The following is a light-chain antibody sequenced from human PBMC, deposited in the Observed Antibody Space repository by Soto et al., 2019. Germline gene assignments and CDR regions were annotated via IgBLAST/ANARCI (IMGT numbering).Light chain of an antibody. CDR2: KIS. CDR1: QSLVHSDGNTY. Sequence: DVVMTQTPLSSPVTLGQPASISCRSSQSLVHSDGNTYLSWFQQRPGQSPRLLIYKISNRFSGVPGRFRGSGAVSDFTLEINRVEAEAGGVYYCMQASQFPPSFGQGTKVEIK. CDR3: MQASQFPPS. V-gene: IGKV2-24*01. J-gene: IGKJ1*01.